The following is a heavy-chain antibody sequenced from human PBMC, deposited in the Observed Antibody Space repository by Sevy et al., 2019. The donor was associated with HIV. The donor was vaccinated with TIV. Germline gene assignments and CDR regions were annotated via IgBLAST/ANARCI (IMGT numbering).Heavy chain of an antibody. D-gene: IGHD6-19*01. J-gene: IGHJ4*02. CDR1: GYTFTSYA. Sequence: ASVKVSCKASGYTFTSYAMHWVRQAPGQRLEWMGWINAGNGNTKYSQKFQGRVTITRDTSASTTYMELSSLRSEDTAVYYCARLRDSSGWYYFDYWGQGTLVTVSS. V-gene: IGHV1-3*01. CDR2: INAGNGNT. CDR3: ARLRDSSGWYYFDY.